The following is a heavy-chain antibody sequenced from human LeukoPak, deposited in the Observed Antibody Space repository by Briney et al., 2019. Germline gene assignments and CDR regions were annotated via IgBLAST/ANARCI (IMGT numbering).Heavy chain of an antibody. CDR2: IWYDGSNK. J-gene: IGHJ6*03. CDR3: ARDAYSSSWYGGFRYYYYYYMDV. D-gene: IGHD6-13*01. V-gene: IGHV3-33*01. Sequence: GRSLRLSCAASGFTFSSYGMHWVRQAPGKGLEWVAVIWYDGSNKYYADSVKGRFTISRDNSKNTLYLQMNSLGAEDTAVYYCARDAYSSSWYGGFRYYYYYYMDVWGKGTTVTVSS. CDR1: GFTFSSYG.